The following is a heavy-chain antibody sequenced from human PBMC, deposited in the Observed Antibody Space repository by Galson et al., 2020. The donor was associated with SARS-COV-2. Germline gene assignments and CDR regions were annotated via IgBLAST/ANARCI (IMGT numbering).Heavy chain of an antibody. Sequence: GGSLRLSCAASGFTFSSYTMNWVRQVPGKGLEWVSSITTSSTYINYADSVKVRFTISRDNAKNSLYLQMNSLRAGEPAVYFCARTGTPHYYYSYYMDVWGKGTAVTVS. CDR2: ITTSSTYI. J-gene: IGHJ6*03. CDR1: GFTFSSYT. CDR3: ARTGTPHYYYSYYMDV. V-gene: IGHV3-21*01. D-gene: IGHD6-13*01.